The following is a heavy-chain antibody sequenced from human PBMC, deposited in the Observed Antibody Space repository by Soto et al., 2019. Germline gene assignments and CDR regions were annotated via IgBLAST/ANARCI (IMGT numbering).Heavy chain of an antibody. Sequence: ASVKVSCKASGYTFTSYGISWVRQAPGQGLEWMGWISAYNGNTNYAQKLQGRVTMPTDTSTSTAYMELRSLRSDDTAVYYCARNPGAALGYCSGGSCYADAFDIWGQGTMVTVSS. J-gene: IGHJ3*02. CDR2: ISAYNGNT. CDR1: GYTFTSYG. CDR3: ARNPGAALGYCSGGSCYADAFDI. V-gene: IGHV1-18*01. D-gene: IGHD2-15*01.